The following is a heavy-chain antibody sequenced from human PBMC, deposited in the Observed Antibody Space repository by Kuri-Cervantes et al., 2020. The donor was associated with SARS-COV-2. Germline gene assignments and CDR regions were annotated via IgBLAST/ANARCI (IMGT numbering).Heavy chain of an antibody. CDR1: GFTFSDYY. V-gene: IGHV3-11*01. CDR3: AREGRDYGDYYYYGMDV. J-gene: IGHJ6*02. D-gene: IGHD4-17*01. Sequence: GGSLRLTCAASGFTFSDYYRSWIRQAPGKGLEWVSYISSSGSTIYYADSVKGRFTISRDNAKNSLYLQMNSLRAEDTAVYYCAREGRDYGDYYYYGMDVWGQGTTVTVSS. CDR2: ISSSGSTI.